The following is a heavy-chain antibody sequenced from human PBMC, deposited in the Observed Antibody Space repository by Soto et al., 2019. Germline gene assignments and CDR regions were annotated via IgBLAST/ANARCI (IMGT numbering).Heavy chain of an antibody. J-gene: IGHJ4*02. D-gene: IGHD4-17*01. CDR3: AKTASMTIRDGFDH. CDR1: GFTFSSYA. V-gene: IGHV3-23*01. Sequence: EVQVLESGGGLVQPGGSLRLPVEASGFTFSSYARIWARRAPGQGQGWVSAISGSGSNPYYADSVKGRFTISRDNSKNTLYLQMNSLRAEDTALYYCAKTASMTIRDGFDHWGQGTLVTVSS. CDR2: ISGSGSNP.